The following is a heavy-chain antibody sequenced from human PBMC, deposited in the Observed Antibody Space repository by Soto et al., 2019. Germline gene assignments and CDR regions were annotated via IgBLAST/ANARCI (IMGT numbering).Heavy chain of an antibody. CDR1: GYSCTSYW. CDR3: ARHHDGDFSY. J-gene: IGHJ4*02. D-gene: IGHD4-17*01. V-gene: IGHV5-51*01. Sequence: GEPLKVSCRGSGYSCTSYWIGWVRQMPGKGLEWMGIIYPGDSDTRYSPSFQGQVTISADKSISTAYLQWSSLKASDTAMYYCARHHDGDFSYWGQGTLVTVSS. CDR2: IYPGDSDT.